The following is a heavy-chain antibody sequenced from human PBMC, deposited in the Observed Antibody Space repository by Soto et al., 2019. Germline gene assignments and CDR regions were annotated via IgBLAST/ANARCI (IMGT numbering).Heavy chain of an antibody. D-gene: IGHD2-2*01. J-gene: IGHJ4*02. CDR3: ARIEDCSSTRCYGIDY. V-gene: IGHV2-26*01. CDR2: IFSNDEK. Sequence: QVTLKESGPVLVKPTETLTLTCTVSGFSLSNARMGVSWIRQPPGKALEWLAHIFSNDEKSYSTSLKSRLTIYKDTSKSQVVLTMTNMDPVDTATYYCARIEDCSSTRCYGIDYWGQGTLVTVSS. CDR1: GFSLSNARMG.